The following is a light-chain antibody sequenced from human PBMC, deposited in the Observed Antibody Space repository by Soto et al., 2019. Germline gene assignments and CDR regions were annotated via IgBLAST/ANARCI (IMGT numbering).Light chain of an antibody. CDR3: SSYTSSSTDV. Sequence: QSVLTQPASVSGSPGQWITISCTGTSSDVGGYNYVSWYQQHPGKAPKFMIYDVTNRPSGVSNRFSGSKSGNTASLTISGLQAEDEADYYCSSYTSSSTDVFGTGTKLTVL. J-gene: IGLJ1*01. CDR1: SSDVGGYNY. V-gene: IGLV2-14*01. CDR2: DVT.